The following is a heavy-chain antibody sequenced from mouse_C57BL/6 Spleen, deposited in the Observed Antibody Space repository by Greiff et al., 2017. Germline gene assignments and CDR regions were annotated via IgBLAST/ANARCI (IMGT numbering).Heavy chain of an antibody. J-gene: IGHJ2*01. CDR3: ARWGGSSSYYFDY. Sequence: EVQRVESGGGLVQPGGSLSLSCAASGFTFTDYYMSWVRQPPGKALEWLGFIRNKANGYTTEYSASVKGRFTISRDNSQSILYLQMNALRAEDSATYYCARWGGSSSYYFDYWGQGTTLTVSS. CDR1: GFTFTDYY. V-gene: IGHV7-3*01. D-gene: IGHD1-1*01. CDR2: IRNKANGYTT.